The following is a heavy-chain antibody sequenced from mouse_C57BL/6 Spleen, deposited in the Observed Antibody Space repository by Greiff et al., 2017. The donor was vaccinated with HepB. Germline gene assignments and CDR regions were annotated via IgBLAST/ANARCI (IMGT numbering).Heavy chain of an antibody. CDR3: ASHYYGSSPPFAY. Sequence: EVQLQHSGPELVKPGASVKIPCKASGYTFTDYNMAWVKQSHGKSLEWIGDINPNNGGTIYNQKFKGKATLTVDKSSSTAYMELRSLTSEETAVYYCASHYYGSSPPFAYWGQGTLVTVSA. CDR1: GYTFTDYN. J-gene: IGHJ3*01. D-gene: IGHD1-1*01. CDR2: INPNNGGT. V-gene: IGHV1-18*01.